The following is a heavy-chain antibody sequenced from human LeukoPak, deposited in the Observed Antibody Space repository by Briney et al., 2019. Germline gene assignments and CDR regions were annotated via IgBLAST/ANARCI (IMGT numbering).Heavy chain of an antibody. D-gene: IGHD5-18*01. CDR2: INHSGST. CDR3: ARDVAFGVGYSYGLGDY. Sequence: KPSETLSLTCAVYGGSFSGYYWSWIRQPPGKGLEWIGEINHSGSTNYNPSLKSRVTISVDTSKNQFSLKLSSVTAADAAVYYCARDVAFGVGYSYGLGDYWGQGTLVTVSS. J-gene: IGHJ4*02. CDR1: GGSFSGYY. V-gene: IGHV4-34*01.